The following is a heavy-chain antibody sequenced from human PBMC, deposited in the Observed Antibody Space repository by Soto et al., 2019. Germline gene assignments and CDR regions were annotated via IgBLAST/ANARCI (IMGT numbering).Heavy chain of an antibody. D-gene: IGHD4-17*01. CDR2: IGDNGVSK. CDR3: ATYRQTTVTSEF. Sequence: EVQLLESGGGLVQPGGSLTLSCAASGFTFSSCAMSWVRQAPGKGLEWVSAIGDNGVSKYYAVSVKGRFTISRDNSKNTLYLQMDSLRADDTAVYYCATYRQTTVTSEFWGQGALVTVSS. J-gene: IGHJ4*02. CDR1: GFTFSSCA. V-gene: IGHV3-23*01.